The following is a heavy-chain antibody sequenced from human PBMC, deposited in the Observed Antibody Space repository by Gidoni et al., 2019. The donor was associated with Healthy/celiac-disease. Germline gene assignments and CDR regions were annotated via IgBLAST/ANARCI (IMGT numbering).Heavy chain of an antibody. J-gene: IGHJ3*02. CDR1: GFTFSPHA. D-gene: IGHD3-22*01. V-gene: IGHV3-23*01. CDR3: AKHFYDSSGYYDDAFDI. Sequence: EVQLLESGGGLVQPGGSLRLSCAASGFTFSPHAMSGVRQAPGRGLGWVSAISGSGGSTYYADSVKGRFTISRDNSKNTLYLQMNSLRAEDTAVYYCAKHFYDSSGYYDDAFDIWGQGTMVTVSS. CDR2: ISGSGGST.